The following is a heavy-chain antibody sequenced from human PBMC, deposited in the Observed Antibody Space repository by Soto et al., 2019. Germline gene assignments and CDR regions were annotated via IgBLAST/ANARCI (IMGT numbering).Heavy chain of an antibody. CDR3: ARDRMILGYCSGGSCFGWFDP. V-gene: IGHV1-69*01. CDR2: IIPIFGTA. Sequence: QVQLVQSVAEVKKPGSSVKVSCKASGGTFSSYAISWVRQAPGQGLEWMGGIIPIFGTANYAQKFQGRVTITADESTSTAYMELSSLRSEDTAVYYCARDRMILGYCSGGSCFGWFDPWGQGTLVTVSS. J-gene: IGHJ5*02. CDR1: GGTFSSYA. D-gene: IGHD2-15*01.